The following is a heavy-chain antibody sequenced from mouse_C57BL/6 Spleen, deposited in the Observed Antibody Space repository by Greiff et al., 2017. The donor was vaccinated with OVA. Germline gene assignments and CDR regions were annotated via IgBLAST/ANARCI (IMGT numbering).Heavy chain of an antibody. J-gene: IGHJ2*01. V-gene: IGHV5-17*01. CDR3: ARGGTGLL. CDR1: GFTFSDYG. Sequence: EVKLMESGGGLVKPGGSLKLSCAASGFTFSDYGMHWVRQAPEKGLEWVAYISSGSSTVYYADTVKGRFTISRDNAKNTLFLQMTSLRSEDTAMYYCARGGTGLLWGQGTTLTVSS. CDR2: ISSGSSTV. D-gene: IGHD3-3*01.